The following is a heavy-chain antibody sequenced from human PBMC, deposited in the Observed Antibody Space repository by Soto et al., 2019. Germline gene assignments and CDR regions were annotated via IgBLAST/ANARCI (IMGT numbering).Heavy chain of an antibody. CDR1: GGSFSGYY. CDR2: INHSGST. V-gene: IGHV4-34*01. CDR3: ALGSAHWQVYYYGMDF. D-gene: IGHD3-3*01. J-gene: IGHJ6*02. Sequence: SETLSLTCAVYGGSFSGYYWSWIRQPPGKGLEWIGEINHSGSTNYNPSLKSRVTISVDTFKNQFSLKLSSVTAADTAVYYCALGSAHWQVYYYGMDFWGQGTTVT.